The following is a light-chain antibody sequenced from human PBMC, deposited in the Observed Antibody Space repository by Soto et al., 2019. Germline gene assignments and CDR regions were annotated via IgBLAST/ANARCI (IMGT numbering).Light chain of an antibody. CDR1: QSVGSD. V-gene: IGKV3D-15*01. Sequence: SPCSRSASPGDSVTLYCRASQSVGSDLAWYQQKPGQAPRLVIYDIFTRATGVPTRISGSGSGTEFTLTISSLQSEDFAVYCCQQDNSCPLTFGRGTKVEI. CDR3: QQDNSCPLT. J-gene: IGKJ4*01. CDR2: DIF.